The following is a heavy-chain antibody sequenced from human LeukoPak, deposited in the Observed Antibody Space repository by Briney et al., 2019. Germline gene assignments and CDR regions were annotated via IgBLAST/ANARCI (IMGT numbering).Heavy chain of an antibody. CDR3: AKDGGLWVSAHWGDS. CDR2: ITTSDGNT. Sequence: GGSLRLSCAASGFTFSSYTMSWVRQAPGKGLEWVSTITTSDGNTYYADSVKGRFTVSRDNSKNTLSLQMNSLRAEDTAVYYCAKDGGLWVSAHWGDSWGRGTLVTVSS. CDR1: GFTFSSYT. V-gene: IGHV3-23*01. D-gene: IGHD7-27*01. J-gene: IGHJ4*02.